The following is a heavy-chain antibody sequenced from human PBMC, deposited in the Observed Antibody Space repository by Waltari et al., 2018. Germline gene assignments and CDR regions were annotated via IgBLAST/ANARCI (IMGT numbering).Heavy chain of an antibody. D-gene: IGHD2-8*02. CDR2: IDPRRRDT. CDR1: GYTFTDYF. V-gene: IGHV1-2*02. J-gene: IGHJ4*02. CDR3: ARGPNTGAFDY. Sequence: QVQLVQSGAEVKKPGASVKVSCKAFGYTFTDYFIHWMRQVPGQGLEWMGWIDPRRRDTSYAQNLQGRVTMTRDTSIGTIYMELSSLRSDDTAVYYCARGPNTGAFDYWGQGTLVTVSS.